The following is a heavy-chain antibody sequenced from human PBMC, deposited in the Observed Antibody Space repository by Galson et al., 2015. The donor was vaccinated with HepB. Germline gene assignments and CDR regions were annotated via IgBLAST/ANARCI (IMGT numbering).Heavy chain of an antibody. CDR2: IHSSSTTI. CDR3: ARDLRTNWYFDL. CDR1: GFTFSSYS. Sequence: SLRLSCAASGFTFSSYSMNWVRQAPGKGLEWISYIHSSSTTIYYADSVKGRFTISRDNAKNSLYLQMNSLRAEDTAVYYCARDLRTNWYFDLWGRGTLVTVSS. V-gene: IGHV3-48*01. D-gene: IGHD1-14*01. J-gene: IGHJ2*01.